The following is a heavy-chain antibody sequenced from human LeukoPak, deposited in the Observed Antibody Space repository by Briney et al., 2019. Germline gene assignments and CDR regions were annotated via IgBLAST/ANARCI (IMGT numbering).Heavy chain of an antibody. CDR2: ISGSGGST. D-gene: IGHD3-10*01. V-gene: IGHV3-23*01. J-gene: IGHJ4*02. CDR3: ANTQYYYGSGSYYGGHPSRGYFDY. Sequence: GGSLRLSCAASGFIFSNYGMTWVRQAPGKGLEWVSAISGSGGSTYYADSVKGRFTISRDNSKNTLYLQMNSLRAEDTAVYYCANTQYYYGSGSYYGGHPSRGYFDYWGQGTLVTVSS. CDR1: GFIFSNYG.